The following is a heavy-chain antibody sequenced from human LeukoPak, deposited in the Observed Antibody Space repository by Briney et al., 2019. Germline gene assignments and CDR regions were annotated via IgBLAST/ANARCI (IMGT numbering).Heavy chain of an antibody. V-gene: IGHV3-49*04. CDR1: GFTFGDYA. Sequence: GGSLRLSCTASGFTFGDYAMRWVRQAPGKGLEWVGFIRSKAYGGTTEYAASVKGRFTISRDDSKSIAYLQMNSLKTEDTAVYYCTRDSGSFHPGDYWGQGTLVTVSS. D-gene: IGHD1-26*01. CDR2: IRSKAYGGTT. CDR3: TRDSGSFHPGDY. J-gene: IGHJ4*02.